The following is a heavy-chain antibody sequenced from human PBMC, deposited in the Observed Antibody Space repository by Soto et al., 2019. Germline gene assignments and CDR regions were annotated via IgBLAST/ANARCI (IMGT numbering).Heavy chain of an antibody. D-gene: IGHD3-10*01. J-gene: IGHJ5*02. Sequence: SETLSLTCTVSGYSISSGYYWGWIRQSPGGGLEWIGTIYHTEITHYNPSLKSRVLISVDTSKNQISLKFTSVTAADSAVYYCVRGVGGSESYYDENWFDPWGQGTLVTVPS. CDR2: IYHTEIT. V-gene: IGHV4-38-2*02. CDR1: GYSISSGYY. CDR3: VRGVGGSESYYDENWFDP.